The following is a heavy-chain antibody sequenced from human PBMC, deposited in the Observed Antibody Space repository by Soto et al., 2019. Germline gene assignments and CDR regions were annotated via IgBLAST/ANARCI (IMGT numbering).Heavy chain of an antibody. CDR1: GYTFTSYG. D-gene: IGHD2-15*01. CDR3: ARSAVVPYWYFDL. Sequence: ASVKVSCKASGYTFTSYGLRWVRQAPGQGFECMGLISAYNGKTNYAQKLQGRVTMTTDTSTSTAYMELRSLRSDDTAVYYCARSAVVPYWYFDLWGRGTLVNVSS. CDR2: ISAYNGKT. V-gene: IGHV1-18*04. J-gene: IGHJ2*01.